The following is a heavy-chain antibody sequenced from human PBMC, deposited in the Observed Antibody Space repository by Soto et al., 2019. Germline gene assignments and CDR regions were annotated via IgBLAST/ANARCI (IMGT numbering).Heavy chain of an antibody. CDR2: IYYSGST. CDR3: ARDKYYYRSGQDGTDV. V-gene: IGHV4-31*03. CDR1: GGSISSGGYY. Sequence: PSETLSLTCTVSGGSISSGGYYWTWIRQHPGKGLEWIGYIYYSGSTYYNPSLKSRVTISVDTSKNQFSLKLSSVTAADTAVYYCARDKYYYRSGQDGTDVCGQGTTVTVSS. D-gene: IGHD3-10*01. J-gene: IGHJ6*02.